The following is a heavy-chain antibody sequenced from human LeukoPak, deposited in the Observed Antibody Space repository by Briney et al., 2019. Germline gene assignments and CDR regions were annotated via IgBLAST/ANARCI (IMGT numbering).Heavy chain of an antibody. CDR2: IYPGDSDT. D-gene: IGHD1-26*01. CDR1: GYSFTTYW. J-gene: IGHJ4*02. V-gene: IGHV5-51*01. Sequence: GESLKISCKGSGYSFTTYWIAWVRQMPGKGLEWMGIIYPGDSDTRYSPSFQSQVTISADKYISTAYLQWSSLKASDTAMYYCARRMGGSYYESSGAFDYWGLGTLVTVSS. CDR3: ARRMGGSYYESSGAFDY.